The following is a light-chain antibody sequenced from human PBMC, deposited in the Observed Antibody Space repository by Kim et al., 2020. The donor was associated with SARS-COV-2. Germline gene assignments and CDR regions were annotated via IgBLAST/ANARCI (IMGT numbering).Light chain of an antibody. V-gene: IGKV3-20*01. CDR1: QSVSSSY. CDR2: GAS. CDR3: QQYET. Sequence: GTLSLSPGERATLSCRASQSVSSSYLAWYQQKPGQAPRLLIYGASSRATGIPDRFSGSGSGTDFTLTISRLEPEDFAVYYCQQYETFGQGTKVDIK. J-gene: IGKJ1*01.